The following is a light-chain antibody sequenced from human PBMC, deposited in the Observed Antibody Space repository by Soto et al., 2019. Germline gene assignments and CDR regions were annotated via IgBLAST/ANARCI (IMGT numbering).Light chain of an antibody. CDR2: KAS. V-gene: IGKV1-5*03. J-gene: IGKJ1*01. CDR1: ESIGRW. CDR3: QQYNSFTWT. Sequence: DIQVTQSPSTLSASVGDRVTITCRASESIGRWLAWYQQKPGKAPKLLIYKASDLESGVPSRFSGSGSGTDFTLTISSLQPDDLGTYYCQQYNSFTWTFGQGTKVEIK.